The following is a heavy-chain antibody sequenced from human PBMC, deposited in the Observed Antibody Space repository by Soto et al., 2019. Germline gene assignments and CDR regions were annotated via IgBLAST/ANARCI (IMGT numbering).Heavy chain of an antibody. CDR2: IHTTDGT. D-gene: IGHD6-13*01. CDR1: GGSISSYY. J-gene: IGHJ4*02. Sequence: PSETLTLTCTVSGGSISSYYWSLIRPPAGKGMEWIGRIHTTDGTNYNPSLKSRVTMSIDTSNNQFSLKLSSLTAADTAVYYCARALSSAAGLYFDFWGQGTLVTVS. V-gene: IGHV4-4*07. CDR3: ARALSSAAGLYFDF.